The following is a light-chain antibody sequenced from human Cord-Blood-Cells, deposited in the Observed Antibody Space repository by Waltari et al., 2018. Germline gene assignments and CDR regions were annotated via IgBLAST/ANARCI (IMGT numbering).Light chain of an antibody. CDR3: QAWDSSTVV. J-gene: IGLJ2*01. CDR1: KLGDNY. Sequence: SYELTQPPSVSVSPGQTASITCSGDKLGDNYACWYQQKPGQSPVLVIYQDSKRPSGIQERFSGSSSGNTATLTISGTQSMDEADYYCQAWDSSTVVFGGGTKLTVL. CDR2: QDS. V-gene: IGLV3-1*01.